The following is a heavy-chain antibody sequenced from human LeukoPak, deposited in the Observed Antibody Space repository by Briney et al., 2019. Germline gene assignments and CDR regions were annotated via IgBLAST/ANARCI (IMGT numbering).Heavy chain of an antibody. V-gene: IGHV2-70*04. CDR2: IDWDDDK. Sequence: VSGPALVKPTQTLTLTCTFSGFSLSTSGMRVSWISQPPGKALEWLARIDWDDDKFYSTSLKTRLTISKDTSKNQVVLTMTNMDPADTATYYCARSSTIFGVVTFDYWGQGTLVTVSS. CDR1: GFSLSTSGMR. D-gene: IGHD3-3*01. J-gene: IGHJ4*02. CDR3: ARSSTIFGVVTFDY.